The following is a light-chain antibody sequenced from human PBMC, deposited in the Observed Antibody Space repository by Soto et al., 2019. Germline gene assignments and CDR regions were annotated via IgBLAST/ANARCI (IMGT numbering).Light chain of an antibody. J-gene: IGLJ2*01. V-gene: IGLV4-69*01. Sequence: QTVVTQSPSASASMGASVKLTCTLSSGHSTYAIAWHQQQPEKGPRYLMTINSDGIHIKGDGLPNRFSGSSSGAERYLTISSLQSEDEADYYFQTLSPGILVFVGMTKLTVL. CDR1: SGHSTYA. CDR3: QTLSPGILV. CDR2: INSDGIH.